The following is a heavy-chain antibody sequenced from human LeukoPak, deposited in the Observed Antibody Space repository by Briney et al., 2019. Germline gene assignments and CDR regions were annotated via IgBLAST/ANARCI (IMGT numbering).Heavy chain of an antibody. CDR2: IWFDGSNK. Sequence: GGSLRLSCAASGFIFSNDAMHWVRQAPGKGLEWVAFIWFDGSNKHYADSVKGRFTVSRDNSEDTLYLQMNSLRAEDTAVYYCVRDPSGSGFAFDSWGQGALVTVSS. V-gene: IGHV3-33*01. CDR3: VRDPSGSGFAFDS. CDR1: GFIFSNDA. D-gene: IGHD1-1*01. J-gene: IGHJ4*02.